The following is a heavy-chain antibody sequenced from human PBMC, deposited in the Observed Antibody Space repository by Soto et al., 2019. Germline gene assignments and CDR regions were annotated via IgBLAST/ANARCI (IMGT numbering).Heavy chain of an antibody. CDR1: GGSISSSSYY. V-gene: IGHV4-39*01. CDR3: AKSLTDFDY. Sequence: TSETLSLTCTVSGGSISSSSYYWGWIRQPPGKGLEWIGSIYYSGSTYYNPSLKSRVTISVDTSKNQFSLKLSSVTAADTAVYYCAKSLTDFDYWGQGTLVTVSS. J-gene: IGHJ4*02. D-gene: IGHD3-9*01. CDR2: IYYSGST.